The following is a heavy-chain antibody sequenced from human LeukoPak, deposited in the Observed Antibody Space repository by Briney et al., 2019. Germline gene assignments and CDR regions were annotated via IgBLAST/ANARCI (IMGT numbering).Heavy chain of an antibody. D-gene: IGHD6-13*01. V-gene: IGHV1-2*02. CDR1: GYTFTGYY. CDR3: ARGPPTGYSSSQNYYYYGMDV. Sequence: GVSVKVSCKASGYTFTGYYMHWVRQAPGQGLEWMGWINPNSGGTNYAQKFQGRVTMTRDTSISTAYMEPSRLRSDDTAVYYCARGPPTGYSSSQNYYYYGMDVWGQGTTVTVSS. CDR2: INPNSGGT. J-gene: IGHJ6*02.